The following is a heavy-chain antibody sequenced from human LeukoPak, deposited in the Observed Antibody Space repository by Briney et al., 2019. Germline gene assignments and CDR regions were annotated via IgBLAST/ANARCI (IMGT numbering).Heavy chain of an antibody. CDR1: SDSIRSNNL. CDR2: IYHSGST. J-gene: IGHJ6*04. V-gene: IGHV4-4*02. Sequence: SETLSLTCAVSSDSIRSNNLWSWVRQPPGEGLEWIGEIYHSGSTNYNPSLKSRVTISADTSKNQLSLKLSSVTAADTAVYYCVRVPFAFYGMEVWGKGTTVSVSS. D-gene: IGHD4/OR15-4a*01. CDR3: VRVPFAFYGMEV.